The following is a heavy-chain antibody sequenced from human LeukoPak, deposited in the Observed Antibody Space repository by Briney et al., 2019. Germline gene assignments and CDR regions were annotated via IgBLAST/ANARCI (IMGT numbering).Heavy chain of an antibody. V-gene: IGHV3-21*01. Sequence: GGSLRLSCAASGFTFDAYTMNWVRQAPGKGLEWVSSISSSSSYIYYADSVKGRFTISRDNAKNTLYLQMNSLRAEDTAVYYCARRIAAAAAPYYFDYWGQGTLVTVSS. CDR2: ISSSSSYI. J-gene: IGHJ4*02. CDR1: GFTFDAYT. D-gene: IGHD6-13*01. CDR3: ARRIAAAAAPYYFDY.